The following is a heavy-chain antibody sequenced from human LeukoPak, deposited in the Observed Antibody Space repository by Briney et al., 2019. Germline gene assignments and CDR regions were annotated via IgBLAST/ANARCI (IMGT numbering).Heavy chain of an antibody. CDR2: ISHSGNT. CDR3: ARGPTDSSGWYDGGFDY. V-gene: IGHV4-34*01. J-gene: IGHJ4*02. CDR1: GGSFSGYY. D-gene: IGHD6-19*01. Sequence: SETLSLTCAVYGGSFSGYYWSWIRQPPGKGLEWIGEISHSGNTNYNPSLKSRVTISVDTSKNQFSLKLSSVTAADTAVYYCARGPTDSSGWYDGGFDYWGQGTLVTVSS.